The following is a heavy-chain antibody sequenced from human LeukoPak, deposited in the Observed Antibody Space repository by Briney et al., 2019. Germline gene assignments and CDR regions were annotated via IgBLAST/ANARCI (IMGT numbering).Heavy chain of an antibody. J-gene: IGHJ4*02. CDR2: ISGSGGTT. D-gene: IGHD2-2*02. CDR1: GFTFSSYA. Sequence: GGSLRLSCAASGFTFSSYALSWVRQAPGKGLEWVSAISGSGGTTYYADSVKGRFTISRDNSKNTVYLQMSSLRAEDTALYYCARSIPDYTRFDYWGQGALVTVSP. CDR3: ARSIPDYTRFDY. V-gene: IGHV3-23*01.